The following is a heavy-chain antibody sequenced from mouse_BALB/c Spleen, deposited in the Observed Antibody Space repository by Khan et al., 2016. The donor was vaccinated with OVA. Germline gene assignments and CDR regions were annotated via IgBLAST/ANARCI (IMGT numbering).Heavy chain of an antibody. V-gene: IGHV9-3-1*01. Sequence: QIQLVQSGPELKKPGETVTLSCTASGYTFTNFGMNWVKQAPGKGLKWMGWIYTYTGEPTYADDFKGRFAFSLESSASPVYLQINNLTNEDTATSICARGSSSAINYWGQGTSVTVSS. CDR2: IYTYTGEP. CDR3: ARGSSSAINY. J-gene: IGHJ4*01. D-gene: IGHD1-1*01. CDR1: GYTFTNFG.